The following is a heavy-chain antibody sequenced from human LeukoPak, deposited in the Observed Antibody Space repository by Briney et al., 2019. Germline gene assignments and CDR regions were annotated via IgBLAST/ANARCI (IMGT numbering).Heavy chain of an antibody. CDR3: ASYCSSTSCYSPIDY. D-gene: IGHD2-2*02. V-gene: IGHV3-64*02. CDR2: INSNGQKT. Sequence: GGSLRLSCAASGFTFSNYAIHWVRQAPGKGLQFVSSINSNGQKTYYADSVKGRFTISRDNSKNTLYLQMNSLRAEDTAVYYCASYCSSTSCYSPIDYWGQGTLVTVSS. CDR1: GFTFSNYA. J-gene: IGHJ4*02.